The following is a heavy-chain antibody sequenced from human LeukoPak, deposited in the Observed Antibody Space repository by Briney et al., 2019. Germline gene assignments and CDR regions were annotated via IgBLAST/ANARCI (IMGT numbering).Heavy chain of an antibody. D-gene: IGHD3-10*01. CDR2: IRGSGRST. CDR3: AKVLYGSGSYYPTFDY. V-gene: IGHV3-23*01. J-gene: IGHJ4*02. Sequence: GGSLRLSCAASGFTFSNYAMTWVRQAPGKGLKWVSAIRGSGRSTYYADSVKGRFTISRDNSKNTLYLQMNSLRAEDTAVYFCAKVLYGSGSYYPTFDYWGQGTLVTVSS. CDR1: GFTFSNYA.